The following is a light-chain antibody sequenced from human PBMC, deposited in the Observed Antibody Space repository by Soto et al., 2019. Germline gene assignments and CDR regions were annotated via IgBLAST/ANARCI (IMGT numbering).Light chain of an antibody. Sequence: EIVLTQSPGTLSLSPGERATLSCRAIQSVSGSYIAWYQQKPGQAPRLLIYGASSMATGIPDRFSGSGSGTDFTLTISSLEPEDFAVYYCQQRSNWPQITFGQGTRLEIK. CDR2: GAS. CDR3: QQRSNWPQIT. V-gene: IGKV3D-20*02. J-gene: IGKJ5*01. CDR1: QSVSGSY.